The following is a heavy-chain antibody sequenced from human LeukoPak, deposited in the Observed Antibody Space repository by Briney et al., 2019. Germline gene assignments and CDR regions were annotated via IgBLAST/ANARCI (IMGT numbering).Heavy chain of an antibody. V-gene: IGHV3-21*01. CDR1: GVTFSSYG. D-gene: IGHD5-12*01. Sequence: GGSLRLSCAASGVTFSSYGMNWVCQGPGQGLEWVSSISSSSSYIYYADSVKGRFTISRDNAKNSLYLQMNSLRAEDTAVYYCARDSISGYDYVMEPFDYWGQGTLVTVSS. CDR3: ARDSISGYDYVMEPFDY. CDR2: ISSSSSYI. J-gene: IGHJ4*02.